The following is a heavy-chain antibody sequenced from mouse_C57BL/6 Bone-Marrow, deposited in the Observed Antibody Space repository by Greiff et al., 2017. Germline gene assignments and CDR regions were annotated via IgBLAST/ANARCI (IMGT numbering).Heavy chain of an antibody. Sequence: QVQLQQSGAELVKPGASVKLSCKASGYTFTGSWMHWVKQRPGQGLAWIGRIYPSSGSTNYNEKFNSKATLTADKSSSTAYMQLSRLTSDDSAVYCCARWQKGDSCYAMDYWGQGTSVTVSS. CDR1: GYTFTGSW. J-gene: IGHJ4*01. D-gene: IGHD3-3*01. CDR3: ARWQKGDSCYAMDY. CDR2: IYPSSGST. V-gene: IGHV1-64*01.